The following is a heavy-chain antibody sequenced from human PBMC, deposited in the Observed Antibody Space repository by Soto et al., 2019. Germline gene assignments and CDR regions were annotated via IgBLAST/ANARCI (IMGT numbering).Heavy chain of an antibody. V-gene: IGHV1-8*01. CDR2: MNPNSGNT. CDR1: GYTFTSYD. Sequence: QVQLVQSGAEVKKPGASVKVSCKASGYTFTSYDINWVRQATGHGLEWMGWMNPNSGNTGYAQKFPGRVTMTRNTAISTAYMELSSLRSVYTAVYYRARENTSYGMDVWGQGTRVTVSS. CDR3: ARENTSYGMDV. J-gene: IGHJ6*02.